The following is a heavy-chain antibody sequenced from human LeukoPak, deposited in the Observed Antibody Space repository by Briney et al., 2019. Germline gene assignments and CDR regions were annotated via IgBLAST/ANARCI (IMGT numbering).Heavy chain of an antibody. V-gene: IGHV3-33*01. D-gene: IGHD5-18*01. CDR3: ARSGSYGSGNYYYYGVDV. CDR2: IWFDGSNR. J-gene: IGHJ6*02. Sequence: PGGSLRLSCAASGFTFSSYGMHWVRRAPGKGLEWVAVIWFDGSNRYYADSVKGRFTISRDSSKNTLYLQMNSLRAEDTAVYYCARSGSYGSGNYYYYGVDVWGQGTTVTVSS. CDR1: GFTFSSYG.